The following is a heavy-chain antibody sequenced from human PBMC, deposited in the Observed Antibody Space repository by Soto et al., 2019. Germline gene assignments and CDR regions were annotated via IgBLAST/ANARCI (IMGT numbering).Heavy chain of an antibody. CDR3: ARSEADIVVVPAAPGYYYGMDV. J-gene: IGHJ6*02. V-gene: IGHV4-31*03. CDR1: GGSSSSGGYY. D-gene: IGHD2-2*01. Sequence: SETLSLTCTVSGGSSSSGGYYWSWIRQHPGKGLEWIGYIYYSGSTYYNPSLKSRVTISVDTSKNQFSLKLSSVTAADTAVYNCARSEADIVVVPAAPGYYYGMDVWGQGTTVTVSS. CDR2: IYYSGST.